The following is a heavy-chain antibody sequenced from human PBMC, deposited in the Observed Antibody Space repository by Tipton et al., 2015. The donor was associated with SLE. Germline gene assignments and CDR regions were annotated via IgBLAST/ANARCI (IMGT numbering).Heavy chain of an antibody. CDR3: ATDVSTFGNWFDP. D-gene: IGHD3-16*01. CDR2: LYSGEST. Sequence: TLSLTCTVSGGSISSGSYYWSWIRQPAGKGLEWIGHLYSGESTNYNPSLKSRVAISVDMSKNQFSLRLSSVTAADTAVYYCATDVSTFGNWFDPWGQGTLVTVSS. V-gene: IGHV4-61*09. J-gene: IGHJ5*02. CDR1: GGSISSGSYY.